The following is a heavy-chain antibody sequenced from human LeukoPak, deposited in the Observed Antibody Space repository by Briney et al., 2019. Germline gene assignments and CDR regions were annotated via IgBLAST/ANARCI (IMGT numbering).Heavy chain of an antibody. CDR3: ARGGSSGWYLDY. D-gene: IGHD6-19*01. CDR1: GFTFSSYA. J-gene: IGHJ4*02. V-gene: IGHV3-30-3*01. Sequence: GGSLRLSCAASGFTFSSYAMHWVRQAPGKGLEWAAVISYDGSNKYYADSVKGRFTISRDNSKNTLYLQMNSLRAEDTAVYYCARGGSSGWYLDYWGQGTLVTVSS. CDR2: ISYDGSNK.